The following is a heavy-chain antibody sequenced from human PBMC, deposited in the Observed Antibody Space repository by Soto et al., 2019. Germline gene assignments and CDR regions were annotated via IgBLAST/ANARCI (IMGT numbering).Heavy chain of an antibody. CDR2: IWYDGSNK. CDR3: ARAGRPYGDYEWGGFDY. J-gene: IGHJ4*02. Sequence: QVQLVESGGGVVQPGRPLRLSCAASGFTFSSYGMHWVRQAPGKGLEWVAVIWYDGSNKYYADSVKGRFTISRDNSKNTLYLQMNSLRAEDTAVYYCARAGRPYGDYEWGGFDYWGQGTLVTVSS. V-gene: IGHV3-33*01. D-gene: IGHD4-17*01. CDR1: GFTFSSYG.